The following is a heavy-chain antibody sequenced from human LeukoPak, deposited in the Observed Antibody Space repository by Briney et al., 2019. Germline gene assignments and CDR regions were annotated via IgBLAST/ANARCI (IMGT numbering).Heavy chain of an antibody. Sequence: SETLSLTCTVSGGSISTYYWSWIRQPPGKGLEWIGYIYYTGSTSYNPSLKSRATMSLDASKNQFSLELNSVTPADTAVYYCARGGNYWPQWWFDPWGRGTLVSVSS. D-gene: IGHD1-26*01. CDR2: IYYTGST. CDR1: GGSISTYY. J-gene: IGHJ5*02. CDR3: ARGGNYWPQWWFDP. V-gene: IGHV4-59*01.